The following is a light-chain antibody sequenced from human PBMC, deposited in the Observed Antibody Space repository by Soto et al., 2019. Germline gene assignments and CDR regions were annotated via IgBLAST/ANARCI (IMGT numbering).Light chain of an antibody. V-gene: IGLV2-23*02. Sequence: QSVLTQPASVSGSPGQSITISCTGTSNDFGSYNAVSRYQQYPGKVPTVMIYEVYKRPSGVSLRFSGSKSGNTASLTISGFRAEDEADYYCCSFAGGTLVFGGGTKLTVL. CDR2: EVY. CDR1: SNDFGSYNA. CDR3: CSFAGGTLV. J-gene: IGLJ2*01.